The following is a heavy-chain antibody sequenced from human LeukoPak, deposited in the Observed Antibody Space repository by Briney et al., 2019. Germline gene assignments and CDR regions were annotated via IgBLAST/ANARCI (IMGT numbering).Heavy chain of an antibody. CDR3: ARIFTFGGVIDPYYFDY. CDR2: IYYSGST. J-gene: IGHJ4*02. Sequence: SETLSLTCTVSGGSISSSSYYWGWIRQPPVKGLEWIGSIYYSGSTYYNPSLKSRVTISVDTSKNQFSLKLSSVTAADTAVYYCARIFTFGGVIDPYYFDYWGQGSLVTVSS. CDR1: GGSISSSSYY. V-gene: IGHV4-39*01. D-gene: IGHD3-16*02.